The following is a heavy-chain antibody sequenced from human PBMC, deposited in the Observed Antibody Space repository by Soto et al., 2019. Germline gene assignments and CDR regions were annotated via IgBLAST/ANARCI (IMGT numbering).Heavy chain of an antibody. V-gene: IGHV4-30-4*01. CDR2: IYYSGST. D-gene: IGHD3-22*01. CDR1: GGSISSGDYY. CDR3: AREITYDTFDY. Sequence: PSETLSLTCTVSGGSISSGDYYWSWIRQPPGKGLEWIGYIYYSGSTYYNPSLKSRVTISVDTSKNQFSLKLSSVTAADTAVYYCAREITYDTFDYWGQGTLVTVSS. J-gene: IGHJ4*02.